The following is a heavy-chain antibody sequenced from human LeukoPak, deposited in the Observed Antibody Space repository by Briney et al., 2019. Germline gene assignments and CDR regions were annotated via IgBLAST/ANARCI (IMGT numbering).Heavy chain of an antibody. CDR1: GFTFSTSA. D-gene: IGHD3-22*01. V-gene: IGHV3-74*01. CDR2: INSEGSTI. CDR3: ARISSDSISYYDH. Sequence: GGSLRLSCSASGFTFSTSAIHWVRQAPGKGLVWVSRINSEGSTISYADSVKGRFTISRDNAKNTLFLQMNSLRAEDTAVYYCARISSDSISYYDHWGQGTLVTVSS. J-gene: IGHJ4*02.